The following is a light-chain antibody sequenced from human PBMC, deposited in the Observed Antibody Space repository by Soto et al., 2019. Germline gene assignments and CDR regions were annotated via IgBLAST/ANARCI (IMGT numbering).Light chain of an antibody. J-gene: IGLJ2*01. CDR1: SSDVGGYNY. CDR2: RVT. Sequence: QSALTQPPSASGSPGQSVTISCTGTSSDVGGYNYVSWYQQHPGKAPKLLMFRVTERPSGVPDRFSGSKSGNTASLTVSGLQAEDEAAYYCCAYAGINTVIFGGGTKLTVL. V-gene: IGLV2-8*01. CDR3: CAYAGINTVI.